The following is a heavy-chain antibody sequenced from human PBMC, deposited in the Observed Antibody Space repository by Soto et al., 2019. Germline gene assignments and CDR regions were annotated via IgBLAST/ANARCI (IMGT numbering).Heavy chain of an antibody. Sequence: SGTLPFPGPVFVDSFSISGYYWGWVGQPPGKGLEWIGSIHYSGSSFYNPSLKSRVTISVDTSKNQFSLKVKSMTAADTAIYYCARHGAYCGGDCYFDLWGQGTLVTVSS. CDR2: IHYSGSS. D-gene: IGHD2-21*02. CDR1: VDSFSISGYY. J-gene: IGHJ4*02. CDR3: ARHGAYCGGDCYFDL. V-gene: IGHV4-39*01.